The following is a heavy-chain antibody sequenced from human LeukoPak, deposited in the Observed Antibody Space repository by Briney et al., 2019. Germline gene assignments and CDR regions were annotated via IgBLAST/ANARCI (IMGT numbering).Heavy chain of an antibody. CDR1: GFTFGSYS. V-gene: IGHV3-30-3*01. CDR2: ISYDGYEK. Sequence: PGRSLRLSCAASGFTFGSYSMHWVRQAPGKGLEWVAVISYDGYEKNYGDPVKGRFTISRENFKSTLFLQMNSLRAEDTAVYYCAREEGSYYDYWGQGTLVTVSS. CDR3: AREEGSYYDY. D-gene: IGHD3-10*01. J-gene: IGHJ4*02.